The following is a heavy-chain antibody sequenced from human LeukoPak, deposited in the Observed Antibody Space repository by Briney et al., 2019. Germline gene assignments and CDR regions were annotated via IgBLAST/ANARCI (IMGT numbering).Heavy chain of an antibody. CDR2: INQGGSEE. Sequence: GGYLRLSCAASGFTFSNYWMTWVRQAPGKGPEWVAHINQGGSEEHYMDSAKARFTISRDNAKNSLSLQMNSLRAEDTAVYYCVRDGGVSGYDLLDYWGQGTLVTVSS. CDR3: VRDGGVSGYDLLDY. CDR1: GFTFSNYW. D-gene: IGHD5-12*01. V-gene: IGHV3-7*01. J-gene: IGHJ4*02.